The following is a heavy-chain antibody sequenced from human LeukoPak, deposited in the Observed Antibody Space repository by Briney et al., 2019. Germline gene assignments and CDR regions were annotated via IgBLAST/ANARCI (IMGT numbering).Heavy chain of an antibody. J-gene: IGHJ5*02. CDR1: GGSISSGGYY. D-gene: IGHD2-2*01. CDR2: IYYSGST. CDR3: ARVSGSTSSYNWFDP. Sequence: SQTLSLTCTVSGGSISSGGYYWSWTRQHPGKGLEWIGYIYYSGSTYYNPSLKSRITISVDTSKNQFSLKLSSVTAADTAVYYCARVSGSTSSYNWFDPWGQGILVTVSS. V-gene: IGHV4-31*03.